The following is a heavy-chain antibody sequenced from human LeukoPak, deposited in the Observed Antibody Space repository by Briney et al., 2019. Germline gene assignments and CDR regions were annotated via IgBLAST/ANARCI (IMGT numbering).Heavy chain of an antibody. D-gene: IGHD6-13*01. J-gene: IGHJ6*04. CDR2: VFTGGGT. V-gene: IGHV4-61*02. CDR1: GASISIGSYH. CDR3: ARDRERDSSSWFNSPQDV. Sequence: PSQTLSLTCTVSGASISIGSYHWSWIRQPAGKGLEWIGRVFTGGGTYFNPSLKSRVTLSIDTSKNQFSLRLTSVTAADTAVYYCARDRERDSSSWFNSPQDVWGKGTTVTVSS.